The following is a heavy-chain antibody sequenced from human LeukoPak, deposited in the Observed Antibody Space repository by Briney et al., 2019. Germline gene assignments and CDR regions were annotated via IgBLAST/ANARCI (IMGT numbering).Heavy chain of an antibody. CDR2: IKQDGSEK. CDR1: GFTFSSYW. CDR3: ARDYPKQWLVEGHAFDI. D-gene: IGHD6-19*01. Sequence: PGGSLRLSCAASGFTFSSYWMSWVRQAPGKGLEWVANIKQDGSEKYYVDSVKGRFTISRDNAKNSLYLKMNSLRAEDTAVYYCARDYPKQWLVEGHAFDIWGQGTMVTVSS. J-gene: IGHJ3*02. V-gene: IGHV3-7*01.